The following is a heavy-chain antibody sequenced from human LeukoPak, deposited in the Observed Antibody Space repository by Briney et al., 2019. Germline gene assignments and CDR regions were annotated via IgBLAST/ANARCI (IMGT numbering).Heavy chain of an antibody. CDR3: ECRDSYRY. V-gene: IGHV3-30-3*01. J-gene: IGHJ4*02. CDR1: GFTFSSYA. CDR2: ISYDGSNK. Sequence: PGGSLRLSCAASGFTFSSYAMHWVCQAPGKGLEWVAVISYDGSNKYYADSVKGRFTISRDNSKNTLYLQMNSLRAEDTAVYYCECRDSYRYWGQGTLVTVSS. D-gene: IGHD2-2*01.